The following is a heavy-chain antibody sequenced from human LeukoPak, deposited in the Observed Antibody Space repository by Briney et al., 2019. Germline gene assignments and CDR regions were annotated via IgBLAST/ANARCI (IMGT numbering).Heavy chain of an antibody. J-gene: IGHJ1*01. D-gene: IGHD3-22*01. V-gene: IGHV4-61*08. CDR2: IYYSGST. CDR3: ARDFPYYDSSGRAEYFQH. Sequence: SQTLSLTCTVSGGSISSGGYYWSWIRQPPGQALEWIGYIYYSGSTNYNPSLKSRVTISVDTSKNQFSLKLSSMTAADTAVYYRARDFPYYDSSGRAEYFQHWGQGTLVTVSS. CDR1: GGSISSGGYY.